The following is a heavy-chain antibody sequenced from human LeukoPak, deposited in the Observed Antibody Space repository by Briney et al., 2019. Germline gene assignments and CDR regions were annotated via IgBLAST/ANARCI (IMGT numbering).Heavy chain of an antibody. CDR2: VYPGDSDA. V-gene: IGHV5-51*01. CDR3: AKCYYGSGAPHY. J-gene: IGHJ4*02. CDR1: GYSFTTYW. D-gene: IGHD3-10*01. Sequence: GESLKISCKGSGYSFTTYWIAWVRQMPGKGLEWMGIVYPGDSDARYSPSFQGQVTISADKSISTAYLQWSSLKASDTAMYFCAKCYYGSGAPHYWGQGTLVTVSS.